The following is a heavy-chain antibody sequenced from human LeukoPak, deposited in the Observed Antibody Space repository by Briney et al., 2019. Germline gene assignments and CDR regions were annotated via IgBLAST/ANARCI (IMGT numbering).Heavy chain of an antibody. D-gene: IGHD2/OR15-2a*01. CDR2: ISTDGSST. CDR3: ASYLTSIPSGMDV. V-gene: IGHV3-74*01. J-gene: IGHJ6*02. CDR1: GFTFSRYW. Sequence: GGSLRLSCAASGFTFSRYWMHWLRQAPGKGLVWVSRISTDGSSTTYADSVKGRFTISRDNGRNTLYPQMYSLRAEDTAVYYCASYLTSIPSGMDVWGQGTTVTVSS.